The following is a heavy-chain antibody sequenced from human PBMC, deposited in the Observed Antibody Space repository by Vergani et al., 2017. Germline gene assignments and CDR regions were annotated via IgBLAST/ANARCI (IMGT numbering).Heavy chain of an antibody. Sequence: QMQLQESGPGLVKASETLSLTCTVSGDSIISRSYYWGWIRQPPGKGLEWIGSSYNSGNGDSSSSLKSRVTISADTSKNQFYLRLTSVTAADTAVYYCASGKYYSDSTSHFRGRYFDVWGRGTLVTVPS. CDR3: ASGKYYSDSTSHFRGRYFDV. CDR2: SYNSGNG. J-gene: IGHJ2*01. V-gene: IGHV4-39*01. D-gene: IGHD3-16*01. CDR1: GDSIISRSYY.